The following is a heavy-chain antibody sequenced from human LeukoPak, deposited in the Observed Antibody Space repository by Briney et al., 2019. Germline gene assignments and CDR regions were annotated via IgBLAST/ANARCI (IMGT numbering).Heavy chain of an antibody. D-gene: IGHD3-22*01. Sequence: ASVKVSCKASSYTFTNYGISWVRQAPGQGLEWMGWISAYNGNTNYAQKFQGRVTITADKSTSTAYMELSSLRSEDTAVYYCARDRAGGYYDSSGYYYVPEAFDIWGQGTMVTVSS. CDR1: SYTFTNYG. V-gene: IGHV1-18*01. J-gene: IGHJ3*02. CDR3: ARDRAGGYYDSSGYYYVPEAFDI. CDR2: ISAYNGNT.